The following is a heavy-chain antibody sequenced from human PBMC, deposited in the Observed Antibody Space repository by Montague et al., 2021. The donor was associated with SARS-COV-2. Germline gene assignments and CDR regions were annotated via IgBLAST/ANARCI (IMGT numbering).Heavy chain of an antibody. CDR2: ISYDGSNK. Sequence: SLRLSCAASGFTFSSYAMHWVRQAPGKGLEWVAVISYDGSNKYYADSVKGRFTISRDNSKNTLYLQMNSLRAEDTAVYYCAREAEIFGVVISPLFYWGQGTLVTVSS. V-gene: IGHV3-30-3*01. J-gene: IGHJ4*02. CDR3: AREAEIFGVVISPLFY. D-gene: IGHD3-3*01. CDR1: GFTFSSYA.